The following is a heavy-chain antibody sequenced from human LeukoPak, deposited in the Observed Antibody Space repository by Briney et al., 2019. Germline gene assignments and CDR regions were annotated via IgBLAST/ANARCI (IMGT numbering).Heavy chain of an antibody. CDR1: GFTFSSYA. CDR2: ISYDGSNK. Sequence: PGGSLRLSCAASGFTFSSYAMHWVRQAPGKGLEWVAVISYDGSNKYYADSVKGRFTFSRDNSKNTLYLQMNSLRAEDTAVYYCAREEPSYRSSWGPFDYWGQGTLVTVSS. D-gene: IGHD6-13*01. V-gene: IGHV3-30*04. J-gene: IGHJ4*02. CDR3: AREEPSYRSSWGPFDY.